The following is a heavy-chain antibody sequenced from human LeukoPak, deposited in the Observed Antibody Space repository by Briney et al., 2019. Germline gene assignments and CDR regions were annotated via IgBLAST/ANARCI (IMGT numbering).Heavy chain of an antibody. CDR1: GGSISRSSYY. CDR2: FYYSGST. Sequence: PSETLSLTCTVSGGSISRSSYYWGWIRQPPGKGLEWIGSFYYSGSTNCNPSLESRVTISVDTSRNQFSLRLSSVTAADTAVYYCARHHYSSTWWHPFDYWGQGILVTVSS. CDR3: ARHHYSSTWWHPFDY. D-gene: IGHD6-13*01. V-gene: IGHV4-39*01. J-gene: IGHJ4*02.